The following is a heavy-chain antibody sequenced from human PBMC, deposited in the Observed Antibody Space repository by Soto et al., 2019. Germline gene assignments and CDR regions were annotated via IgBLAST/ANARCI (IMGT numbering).Heavy chain of an antibody. CDR3: MVRGANYYYYGMDV. J-gene: IGHJ6*02. D-gene: IGHD3-10*01. CDR1: GFTFTSSA. Sequence: GASVKVSCKASGFTFTSSAVQWVRQARGQRLEWIGWIVVGSGNTNYAQKFQERVTITRDMSTSTAYMELSSLRSEDTAVYYCMVRGANYYYYGMDVWSQGTTVTVSS. V-gene: IGHV1-58*01. CDR2: IVVGSGNT.